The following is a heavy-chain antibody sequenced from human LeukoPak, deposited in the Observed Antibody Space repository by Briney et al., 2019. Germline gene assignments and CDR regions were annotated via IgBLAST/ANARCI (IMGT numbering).Heavy chain of an antibody. J-gene: IGHJ6*03. CDR3: ARDGTYYYDSSGYYGYYYYYMDV. CDR2: IFPSGGEI. V-gene: IGHV3-23*01. D-gene: IGHD3-22*01. Sequence: GGSLRLSRAASGFTFSTFAMIWVRQPPGKGLEWVSSIFPSGGEIHYADSVRGRFTISRDNSKSTLSLQMNSLRAEDTAVYYCARDGTYYYDSSGYYGYYYYYMDVWGKGTTVTVSS. CDR1: GFTFSTFA.